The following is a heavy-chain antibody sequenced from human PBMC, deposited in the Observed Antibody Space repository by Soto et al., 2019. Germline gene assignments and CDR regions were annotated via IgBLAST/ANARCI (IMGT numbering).Heavy chain of an antibody. J-gene: IGHJ4*02. CDR3: GRGVDYRDYAIDY. V-gene: IGHV3-33*01. D-gene: IGHD4-17*01. CDR2: IWYDGSNE. CDR1: GFTFSNNG. Sequence: QVQLVESGGGVVQPGRSLSLSCAASGFTFSNNGMHWVRQAPGKGLEWVAVIWYDGSNEYFADSVKGRFTISRDNSKNTLFLQMDSLRAEDTAVYYCGRGVDYRDYAIDYWGQGTLVTVSS.